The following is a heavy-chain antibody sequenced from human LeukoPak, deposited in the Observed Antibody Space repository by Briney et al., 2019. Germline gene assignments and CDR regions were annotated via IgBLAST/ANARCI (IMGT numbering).Heavy chain of an antibody. CDR2: ISAYNGNT. CDR1: GYTFTSYG. V-gene: IGHV1-18*01. D-gene: IGHD3-22*01. J-gene: IGHJ4*02. Sequence: ASVKVSCKASGYTFTSYGISWVRQAPGQGLEWMGWISAYNGNTNYAQKLQGRVTMTTDTSTSTAYMELSSLRSEDTAVYYCASQITMIDPVDYWGQGTLVTVSS. CDR3: ASQITMIDPVDY.